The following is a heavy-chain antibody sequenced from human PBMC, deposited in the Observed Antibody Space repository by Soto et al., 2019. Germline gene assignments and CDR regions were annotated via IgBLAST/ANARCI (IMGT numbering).Heavy chain of an antibody. CDR2: IYYSGST. CDR1: GGSISSSSYY. J-gene: IGHJ6*02. Sequence: SETLSLTCTVSGGSISSSSYYWGWIRQPPGKGLEWIGSIYYSGSTYYNPSLKSRVTISVDTSKSQFSLKLSSVTAADTAVYYCANGDRLGYCSGGSCYHSSYGMDVWGQGTTVAVSS. CDR3: ANGDRLGYCSGGSCYHSSYGMDV. D-gene: IGHD2-15*01. V-gene: IGHV4-39*01.